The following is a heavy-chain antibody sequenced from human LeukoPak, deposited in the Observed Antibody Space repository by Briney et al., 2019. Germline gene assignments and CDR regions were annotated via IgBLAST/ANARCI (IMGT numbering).Heavy chain of an antibody. CDR3: ASNMESLLEGFDY. Sequence: GASVKVSCKVSGYTLTELSMHWVRQAPGQGLEWMGIINPSGGSTSYAQKFQGRVTMTRDTSTSTVYMELSSLRSEDTAVYYCASNMESLLEGFDYWGQGTLVTVSS. D-gene: IGHD1-1*01. CDR1: GYTLTELS. V-gene: IGHV1-46*01. CDR2: INPSGGST. J-gene: IGHJ4*02.